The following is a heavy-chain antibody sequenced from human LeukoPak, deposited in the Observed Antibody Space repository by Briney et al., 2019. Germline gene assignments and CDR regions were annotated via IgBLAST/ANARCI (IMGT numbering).Heavy chain of an antibody. CDR2: IYYSGST. V-gene: IGHV4-39*01. CDR1: GGSISSNSYY. J-gene: IGHJ5*02. Sequence: SETLSLTCAVSGGSISSNSYYWGWLRQPPGKGLEWIGSIYYSGSTYYNPSLKSRVTISVDTSKNQFSLKLSSVTAADTAVYYRARRAGLLWFGELLSTINWFDPWGQGTLVTVSS. CDR3: ARRAGLLWFGELLSTINWFDP. D-gene: IGHD3-10*01.